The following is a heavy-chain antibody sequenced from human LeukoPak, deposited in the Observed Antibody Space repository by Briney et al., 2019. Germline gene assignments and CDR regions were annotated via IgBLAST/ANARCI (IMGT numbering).Heavy chain of an antibody. CDR1: GLTFDSYA. Sequence: GGTLRLSCEASGLTFDSYAMSWVRHAPGKGLEWVANLKEDGSEKYYVDSVKGRFTISRDNAKNSLFLQMNSLRAEDTAVYYCVRKPVDYWGQGTLVTVSS. CDR3: VRKPVDY. J-gene: IGHJ4*02. CDR2: LKEDGSEK. V-gene: IGHV3-7*03.